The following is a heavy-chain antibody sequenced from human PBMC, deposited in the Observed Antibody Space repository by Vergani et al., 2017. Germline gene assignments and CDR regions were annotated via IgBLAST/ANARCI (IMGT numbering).Heavy chain of an antibody. CDR3: ARGSCLGGSCYKPLFYY. CDR2: IHTSGST. J-gene: IGHJ4*02. V-gene: IGHV4-61*02. Sequence: QVQLQESGPGLVKPSQTLSLTCTVSGGSINSHNYYWSWIRQPAGKGLEWIGRIHTSGSTNYNPSLKSRVNMSEDTSKNQFSLNLTSVTAADTAVYFCARGSCLGGSCYKPLFYYWGQGILVTVSS. D-gene: IGHD2-15*01. CDR1: GGSINSHNYY.